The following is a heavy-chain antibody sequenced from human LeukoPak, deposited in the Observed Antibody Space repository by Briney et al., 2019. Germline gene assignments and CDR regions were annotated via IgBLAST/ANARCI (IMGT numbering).Heavy chain of an antibody. J-gene: IGHJ4*02. Sequence: GASVTVSYMASGYTFTSHGISWVRQAPGQGLEGMGWISAYNGNTNYAQKLQGRVTMTTDTSTSTAYMELRSLRSDDTAVYYCARDPLHYFDSSGPLFDYWGQGTLVTVSS. CDR2: ISAYNGNT. D-gene: IGHD3-22*01. V-gene: IGHV1-18*01. CDR3: ARDPLHYFDSSGPLFDY. CDR1: GYTFTSHG.